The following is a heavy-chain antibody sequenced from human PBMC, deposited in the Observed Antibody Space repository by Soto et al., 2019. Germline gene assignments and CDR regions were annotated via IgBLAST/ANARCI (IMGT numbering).Heavy chain of an antibody. V-gene: IGHV1-46*01. CDR1: GYTFTSYY. CDR2: INPSGGST. CDR3: AVGGTGYSSSWYVFAY. J-gene: IGHJ4*02. Sequence: GASGKVCCKASGYTFTSYYMHWVRQAPGQGLEWMGIINPSGGSTSYAQKFQGRVTMTRDTSTSTVYMELSSLRSEDTAVYYCAVGGTGYSSSWYVFAYWGQGTLVTVSS. D-gene: IGHD6-13*01.